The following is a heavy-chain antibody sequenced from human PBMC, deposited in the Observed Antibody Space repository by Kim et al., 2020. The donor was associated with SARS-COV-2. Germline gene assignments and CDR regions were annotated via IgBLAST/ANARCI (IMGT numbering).Heavy chain of an antibody. Sequence: SVKVSCKASGGTFSSYAISWVRQAPGQGLEWMGGIIPIFGTANYAQKFQGRVTITADESMSTAYMELSSLRSEDTAVYYCARGTVVVAATHREGYYYGMDVWGQGTTVTVSS. V-gene: IGHV1-69*13. D-gene: IGHD2-15*01. CDR3: ARGTVVVAATHREGYYYGMDV. CDR2: IIPIFGTA. J-gene: IGHJ6*02. CDR1: GGTFSSYA.